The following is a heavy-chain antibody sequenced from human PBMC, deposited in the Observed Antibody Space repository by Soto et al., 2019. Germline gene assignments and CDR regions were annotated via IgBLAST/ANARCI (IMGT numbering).Heavy chain of an antibody. V-gene: IGHV4-59*01. J-gene: IGHJ4*02. CDR2: IYYSVST. CDR3: VRGSAANVY. D-gene: IGHD2-15*01. CDR1: GGSISSYD. Sequence: XGTLSLTCTVSGGSISSYDWSWIRQPPGKGLEWIGYIYYSVSTNYYPSLESRVSMSIDTSRNQFSLKLTSVTAADTAVYYCVRGSAANVYWGQGTLVTVSS.